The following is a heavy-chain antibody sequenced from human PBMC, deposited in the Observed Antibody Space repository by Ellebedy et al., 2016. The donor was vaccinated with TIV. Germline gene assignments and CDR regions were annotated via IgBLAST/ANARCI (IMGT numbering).Heavy chain of an antibody. Sequence: GESLKISCAASGFTFGHYGMQWVRQAPGKGLEWLAVISFGGDFKYYADSVKGRFTVSRDNSKNTLYLQMNSLRPEDTALYYCAKDGPDYGDDVNSHYYYPMAVWGQGTTVIVSS. CDR2: ISFGGDFK. D-gene: IGHD4-17*01. CDR1: GFTFGHYG. J-gene: IGHJ6*02. CDR3: AKDGPDYGDDVNSHYYYPMAV. V-gene: IGHV3-30*18.